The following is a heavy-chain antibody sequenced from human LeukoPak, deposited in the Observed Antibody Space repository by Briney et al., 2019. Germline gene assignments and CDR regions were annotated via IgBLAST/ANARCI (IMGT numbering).Heavy chain of an antibody. CDR2: IYHSGST. D-gene: IGHD2-21*02. CDR1: GGSISSSSYY. V-gene: IGHV4-39*07. CDR3: ARILAYCGGDCYSLSPYYYYYGMDV. Sequence: SETLSLTCTVSGGSISSSSYYWGWIRQPPGKGLEWIGEIYHSGSTNYNPSLKSRVTISVDKSKNQFSLKLSSVTAADTAVYYCARILAYCGGDCYSLSPYYYYYGMDVWGQGTTVTVSS. J-gene: IGHJ6*02.